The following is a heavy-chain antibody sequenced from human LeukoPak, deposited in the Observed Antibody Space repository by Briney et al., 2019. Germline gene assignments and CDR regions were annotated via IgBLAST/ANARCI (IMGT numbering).Heavy chain of an antibody. Sequence: GGSLRLSCAASGFTFSSYAMSWVRQAPGKGLEWVSAISGSGGSTYYADSVKGRFTISRDNAKNSLYLQMNSLRAEDTAVYYCARESYFGSIDYWGQGTLVTVSS. V-gene: IGHV3-23*01. CDR1: GFTFSSYA. CDR2: ISGSGGST. J-gene: IGHJ4*02. D-gene: IGHD1-26*01. CDR3: ARESYFGSIDY.